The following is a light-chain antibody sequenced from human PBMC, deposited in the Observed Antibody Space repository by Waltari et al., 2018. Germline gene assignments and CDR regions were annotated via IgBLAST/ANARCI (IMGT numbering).Light chain of an antibody. CDR2: EVY. CDR1: SSNIGSYNL. CDR3: CSYAGSNSWV. Sequence: QSALIQPASVSGSPGQSITIPCTGTSSNIGSYNLVSWYQQYPVKAPKVMIYEVYKRPSGVSNRFPGSKSGNPASLTISGLQAEDETDYYCCSYAGSNSWVFGGGTKVTVL. V-gene: IGLV2-23*02. J-gene: IGLJ3*02.